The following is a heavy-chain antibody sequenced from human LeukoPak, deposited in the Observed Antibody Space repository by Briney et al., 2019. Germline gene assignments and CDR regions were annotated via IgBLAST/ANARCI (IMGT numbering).Heavy chain of an antibody. V-gene: IGHV3-48*02. Sequence: GGSLRLSCAASGFTVSSNYMSWVRQAPGKGLEWISYNGFGTISYADSVKGRFTISRDNAKNSLYLLMNSLRDEDTAVYYCVRDHVYVFDVWGQGTMVTVSS. D-gene: IGHD2/OR15-2a*01. CDR1: GFTVSSNY. CDR3: VRDHVYVFDV. J-gene: IGHJ3*01. CDR2: NGFGTI.